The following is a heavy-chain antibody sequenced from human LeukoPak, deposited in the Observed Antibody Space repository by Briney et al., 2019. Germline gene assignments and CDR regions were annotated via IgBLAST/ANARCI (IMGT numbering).Heavy chain of an antibody. CDR2: IYISGST. J-gene: IGHJ1*01. CDR1: GGSISTYY. V-gene: IGHV4-4*07. CDR3: ARHNRIRGLVVIFGGEYFQH. Sequence: SETLSLTCTVSGGSISTYYWSWIRQPAGRGLEWIGRIYISGSTNYNPSLKSRVTMSVDTSKNQFSLKLSSVTAADTAVYYCARHNRIRGLVVIFGGEYFQHWGQGTLVTVSS. D-gene: IGHD3-22*01.